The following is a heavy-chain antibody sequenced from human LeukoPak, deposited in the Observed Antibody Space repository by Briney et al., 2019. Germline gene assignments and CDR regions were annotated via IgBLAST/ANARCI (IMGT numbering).Heavy chain of an antibody. CDR3: ARYAVVPGAITYSDC. V-gene: IGHV4-61*02. J-gene: IGHJ4*02. CDR2: IYSSGST. D-gene: IGHD2-2*01. Sequence: SETLSLTCTVSGGSISSGRYYWKWIRQPARKGLEWIGLIYSSGSTNYSPSLKSRVTISLDRSKNQFSLKLSSVTAADTAVYYCARYAVVPGAITYSDCWGQGTQVTVSP. CDR1: GGSISSGRYY.